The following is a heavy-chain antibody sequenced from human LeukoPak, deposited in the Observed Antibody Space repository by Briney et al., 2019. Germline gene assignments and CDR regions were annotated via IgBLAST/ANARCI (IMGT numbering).Heavy chain of an antibody. J-gene: IGHJ4*02. CDR3: ARGPPNWGYDY. CDR2: MSPNSGDT. D-gene: IGHD7-27*01. CDR1: GYTFTSYD. V-gene: IGHV1-8*01. Sequence: ASVKVSCKASGYTFTSYDFNWVRQATGQRPEWMGWMSPNSGDTGYAQEFQDRVTMTRNTSISTAYMELSSLRSDDTAVYYCARGPPNWGYDYWGPGTLVTVSS.